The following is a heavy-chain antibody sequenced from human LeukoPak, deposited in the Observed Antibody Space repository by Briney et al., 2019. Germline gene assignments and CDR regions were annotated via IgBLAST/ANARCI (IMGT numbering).Heavy chain of an antibody. Sequence: GGSLRLSCAVSGFTLSNFWMAWVRQAPGKGLEWVANIKQDGSEKYYADSVRGRFTISRDNAKNSLYLQMNTLRVEDTAVYYCAQGGATISDYWGQGTLVTVSS. CDR3: AQGGATISDY. V-gene: IGHV3-7*01. D-gene: IGHD5-12*01. J-gene: IGHJ4*02. CDR1: GFTLSNFW. CDR2: IKQDGSEK.